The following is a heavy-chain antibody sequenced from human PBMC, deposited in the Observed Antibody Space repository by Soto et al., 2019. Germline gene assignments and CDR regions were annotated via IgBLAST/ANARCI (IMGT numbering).Heavy chain of an antibody. Sequence: QVQLVQSGAEVKKPGASVKISCTASGYTVTTHYMHWVRQAPGRGLEWMGAINPGSGAAKYTQTFQARVTMTRDTSTNTVYMEMSALGSDDTAVFYCAQGGEVGVAGSAAFDMWGQGTMVTVSS. CDR2: INPGSGAA. J-gene: IGHJ3*02. CDR1: GYTVTTHY. V-gene: IGHV1-46*01. D-gene: IGHD3-3*01. CDR3: AQGGEVGVAGSAAFDM.